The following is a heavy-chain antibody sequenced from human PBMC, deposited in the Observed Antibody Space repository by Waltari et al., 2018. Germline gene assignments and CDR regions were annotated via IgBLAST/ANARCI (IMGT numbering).Heavy chain of an antibody. D-gene: IGHD2-2*01. Sequence: QVQLQQWGAGLLKPSETLSLTCAVYGGSFSGYYWSWIRQPPGKGLEWIGEINHSGSTNYNPSLKSRVTISVDTSKNQFSLKLSSVTAADTAVYYGARGRYCSSTSCYYVGWFDPWGQGTLVTVSS. CDR1: GGSFSGYY. CDR2: INHSGST. J-gene: IGHJ5*02. V-gene: IGHV4-34*01. CDR3: ARGRYCSSTSCYYVGWFDP.